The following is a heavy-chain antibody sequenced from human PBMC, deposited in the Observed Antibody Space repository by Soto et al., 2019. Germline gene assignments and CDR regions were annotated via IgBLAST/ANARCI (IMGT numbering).Heavy chain of an antibody. D-gene: IGHD1-20*01. CDR1: GFTFSAYT. J-gene: IGHJ6*02. V-gene: IGHV3-21*01. Sequence: EVQLVESGGGLVKPGGSLRLSCAASGFTFSAYTMNWVRQAPGKGLEWISSIDTGSKFMFYADSVTGRFTISRDNAKNSLYLQINSLRAEDTAVYYCARETESYNWNDGLMDVSGQGTTVTVSS. CDR2: IDTGSKFM. CDR3: ARETESYNWNDGLMDV.